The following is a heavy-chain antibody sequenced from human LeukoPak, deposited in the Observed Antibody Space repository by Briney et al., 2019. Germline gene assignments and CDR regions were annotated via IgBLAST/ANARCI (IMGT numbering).Heavy chain of an antibody. D-gene: IGHD6-19*01. CDR3: GGPSSGWENDAFDI. J-gene: IGHJ3*02. V-gene: IGHV1-2*02. Sequence: ASVKVSCKASGYTFTGYYMHWVRQAPGQGLEWMGWINPNSGGTNYAQKFQGRVTMTRDTSISTAYMELSRLRSDDTAVYYCGGPSSGWENDAFDIWGQGTMVTVPS. CDR2: INPNSGGT. CDR1: GYTFTGYY.